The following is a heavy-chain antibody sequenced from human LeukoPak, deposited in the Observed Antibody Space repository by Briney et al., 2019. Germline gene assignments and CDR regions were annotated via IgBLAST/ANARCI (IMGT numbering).Heavy chain of an antibody. D-gene: IGHD2-21*01. J-gene: IGHJ4*02. Sequence: GASVKVSCKASGYIFTKYVVHWVRQALGQRPEWMGWIKAGNGDTKYSRNFQDRLTITRDTSASTVYMELSSLTSEDTALYYCARDDCGDTCYPGGYWGQGTLVTVSS. CDR1: GYIFTKYV. CDR2: IKAGNGDT. V-gene: IGHV1-3*01. CDR3: ARDDCGDTCYPGGY.